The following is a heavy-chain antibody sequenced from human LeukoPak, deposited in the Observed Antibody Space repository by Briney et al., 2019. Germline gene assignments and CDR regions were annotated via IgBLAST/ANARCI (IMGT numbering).Heavy chain of an antibody. D-gene: IGHD1-26*01. CDR3: AKHYYQLLNYMYV. CDR1: GFTVSSSY. CDR2: ISGSGGGT. V-gene: IGHV3-23*01. Sequence: HPGGSLRLSCAAFGFTVSSSYMSWVRQAPGKGLEWVSAISGSGGGTFYADSVKGRFTISRDNSKNTLFLEMKSLRAEDTAVYHCAKHYYQLLNYMYVCGEGTTVTVSS. J-gene: IGHJ6*03.